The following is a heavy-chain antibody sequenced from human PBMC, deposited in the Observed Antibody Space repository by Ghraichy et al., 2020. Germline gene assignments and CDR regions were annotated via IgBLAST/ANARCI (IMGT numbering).Heavy chain of an antibody. CDR3: ARDQGYCSSTSCYKDGMDV. J-gene: IGHJ6*02. Sequence: LSLTCAASGFTFSSYEMNWVRQAPGKGLEWVSYISSSGSTIYYADSVKGRFTISRDNAKNSLYLQMNSLRAEDTAVYYCARDQGYCSSTSCYKDGMDVWGQGTTVTVSS. D-gene: IGHD2-2*02. CDR1: GFTFSSYE. CDR2: ISSSGSTI. V-gene: IGHV3-48*03.